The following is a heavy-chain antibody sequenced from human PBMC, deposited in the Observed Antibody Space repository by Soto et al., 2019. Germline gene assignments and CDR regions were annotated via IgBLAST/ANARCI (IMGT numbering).Heavy chain of an antibody. V-gene: IGHV4-39*01. Sequence: SETRSRTWTVSGGSISSSSYYWGGIRQPPGKVLDWIGSIYYSGSTYYNPSLKSRVTISVDTSKNQFSLKLSSVTAADTAVYYCARQGTYYYDSSGYYSQIFDYWGQGTLVTVPS. CDR1: GGSISSSSYY. J-gene: IGHJ4*02. D-gene: IGHD3-22*01. CDR2: IYYSGST. CDR3: ARQGTYYYDSSGYYSQIFDY.